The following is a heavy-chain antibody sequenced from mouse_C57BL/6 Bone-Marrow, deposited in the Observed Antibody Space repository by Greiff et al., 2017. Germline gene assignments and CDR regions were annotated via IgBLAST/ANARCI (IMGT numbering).Heavy chain of an antibody. Sequence: EVMLVESGGGLVKPGGSLKLSCAASGFTFSDYGMHWVRQAPEKGLEWVAYISSGSSTIYYADTVKGRFTISRDNANNTLFLQMTSLRSEDTAMYYCAAHYGSWFAYWGQGTLVTVSA. CDR2: ISSGSSTI. D-gene: IGHD1-1*01. V-gene: IGHV5-17*01. CDR1: GFTFSDYG. CDR3: AAHYGSWFAY. J-gene: IGHJ3*01.